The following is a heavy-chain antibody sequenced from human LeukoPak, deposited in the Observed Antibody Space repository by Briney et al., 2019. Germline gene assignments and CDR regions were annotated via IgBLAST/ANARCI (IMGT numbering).Heavy chain of an antibody. CDR1: GFTFDDCA. V-gene: IGHV3-43D*03. J-gene: IGHJ4*02. CDR2: ISWDGGST. D-gene: IGHD3-3*01. CDR3: AKMGTSGYQSDY. Sequence: GGSLRLSCAASGFTFDDCAMHWVRQAPGKGLEWVSLISWDGGSTYYADSVKGRFTISRDNSKNSLYLQMNSLRAEDTALYYCAKMGTSGYQSDYWGQGTLVTVSS.